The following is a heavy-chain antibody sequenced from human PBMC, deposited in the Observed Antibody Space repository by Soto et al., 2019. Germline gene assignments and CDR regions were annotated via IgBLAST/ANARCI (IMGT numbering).Heavy chain of an antibody. J-gene: IGHJ6*02. CDR3: ARVGAFNYTDYYYYNGMDV. CDR2: ISRTSSAI. D-gene: IGHD2-2*02. Sequence: GGSLRLSCEVSGFTFSRFSMNWVRQAPGKGLQWVSYISRTSSAIYYADSVKGRFTISRDNAINSLYLQMNSLRDEDSAVYYCARVGAFNYTDYYYYNGMDVWGQGTTVTVSS. CDR1: GFTFSRFS. V-gene: IGHV3-48*02.